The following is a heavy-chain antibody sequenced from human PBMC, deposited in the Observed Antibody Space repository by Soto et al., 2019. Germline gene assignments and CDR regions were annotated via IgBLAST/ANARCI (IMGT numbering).Heavy chain of an antibody. V-gene: IGHV3-74*01. Sequence: EVQLVESGGGLVQPGGSLRLSCAASGFTLSAYWIHWVRQAPEKGLEWVSRIKTDGSSTDHADSVKGRFTISRDNAKNILYLQMDSLRVEDTAVYYCAKREGNTFGLFHWGQGTLVTVSS. CDR3: AKREGNTFGLFH. CDR1: GFTLSAYW. D-gene: IGHD5-18*01. J-gene: IGHJ4*02. CDR2: IKTDGSST.